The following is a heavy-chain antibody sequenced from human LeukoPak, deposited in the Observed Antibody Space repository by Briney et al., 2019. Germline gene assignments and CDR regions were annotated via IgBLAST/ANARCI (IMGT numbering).Heavy chain of an antibody. D-gene: IGHD1-26*01. CDR1: GFTFSSYA. Sequence: GGSLRLSCAASGFTFSSYAMSWVRQAPGKGLEWVSAISGSGSSTYYADAVKGRFTISRDNSKNTLYLQMNSLRAEDTAVYYCAKVLVVGATGGDFDYWGQGTLVTVSS. J-gene: IGHJ4*02. CDR2: ISGSGSST. CDR3: AKVLVVGATGGDFDY. V-gene: IGHV3-23*01.